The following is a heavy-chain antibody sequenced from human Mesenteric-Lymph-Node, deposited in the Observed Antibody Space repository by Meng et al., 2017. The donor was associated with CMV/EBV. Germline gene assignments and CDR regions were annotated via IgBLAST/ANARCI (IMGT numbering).Heavy chain of an antibody. V-gene: IGHV3-64*02. CDR1: GFTFSSYA. CDR3: AKERGIGNSAYFDY. D-gene: IGHD3-16*01. Sequence: GESLKISYAASGFTFSSYAMHWVRQAPGKGLEYVSAISSNGGSTYYADSVKGRFTISRDNAKNSLYLQMDSLRAEDTASYYCAKERGIGNSAYFDYWGQGTLVTVSS. J-gene: IGHJ4*02. CDR2: ISSNGGST.